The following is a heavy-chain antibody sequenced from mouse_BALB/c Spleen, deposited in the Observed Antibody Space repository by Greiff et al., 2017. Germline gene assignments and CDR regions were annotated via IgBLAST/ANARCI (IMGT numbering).Heavy chain of an antibody. CDR3: ARSDYDGYYYAMDY. D-gene: IGHD2-4*01. Sequence: VQLQQSAAELARPGASVKMSCKASGYTFTSYTMHWVKQRPGQGLEWIGYINPSSGYTEYNQKFKDKTTLTADKSSSTAYMQLSSLTSEDSAVYYCARSDYDGYYYAMDYWGQGTSVTVSS. J-gene: IGHJ4*01. CDR1: GYTFTSYT. V-gene: IGHV1-4*02. CDR2: INPSSGYT.